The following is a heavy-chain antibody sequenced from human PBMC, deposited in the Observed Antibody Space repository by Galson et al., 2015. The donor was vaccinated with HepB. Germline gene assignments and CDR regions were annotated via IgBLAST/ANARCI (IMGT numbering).Heavy chain of an antibody. V-gene: IGHV5-51*03. CDR2: IYPGDSDT. D-gene: IGHD6-19*01. J-gene: IGHJ6*02. Sequence: QSGAEVKKPGESLKISCKGSGYSFTSYWIGWVRQMPGKGLEWMGIIYPGDSDTRYNPSFQGQVTISADKSISTAYLQWSSLKASDTTMYYCARIKPYSSGYYYYGMDVWGQGTTVTVSS. CDR1: GYSFTSYW. CDR3: ARIKPYSSGYYYYGMDV.